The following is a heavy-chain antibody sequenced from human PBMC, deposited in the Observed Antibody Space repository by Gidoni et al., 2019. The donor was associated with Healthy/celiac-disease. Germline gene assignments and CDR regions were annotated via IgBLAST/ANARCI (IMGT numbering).Heavy chain of an antibody. V-gene: IGHV4-59*01. CDR1: GGSISSYY. Sequence: VQLQESGPGLVKPSETLSLTCTVSGGSISSYYWSWIRQPPGKGLEWIGYIYYSGSTNYNPSLKSRVTISVDTSKNQFSLKLSSVTAADTAVYYCARDSILTGYWGVGAFDIWGQGTMVTVSS. CDR3: ARDSILTGYWGVGAFDI. D-gene: IGHD3-9*01. CDR2: IYYSGST. J-gene: IGHJ3*02.